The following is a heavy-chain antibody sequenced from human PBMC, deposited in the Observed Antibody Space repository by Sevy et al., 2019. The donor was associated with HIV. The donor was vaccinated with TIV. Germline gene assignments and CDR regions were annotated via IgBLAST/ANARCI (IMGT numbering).Heavy chain of an antibody. CDR3: AREGCTKPHDY. D-gene: IGHD2-8*01. J-gene: IGHJ4*02. Sequence: GSLRLSCAASGFTFSKYSMSWVRQPPGKGLEWVSTLSFGCGEINYADSVKGRFTISRDNSKSSVYLHMNNLRPEDTAVYYCAREGCTKPHDYWGQGTLVTVSS. CDR1: GFTFSKYS. V-gene: IGHV3-23*01. CDR2: LSFGCGEI.